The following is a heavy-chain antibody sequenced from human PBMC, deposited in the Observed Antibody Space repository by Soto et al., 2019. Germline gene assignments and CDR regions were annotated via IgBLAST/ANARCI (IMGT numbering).Heavy chain of an antibody. Sequence: SETLSLTCAVYGGSFSGYYLSWIRQPPGKGLEWIGEINHSGSTNYNPSLKSRVTISVDTSKNQFSLKLSSVTAADTAVYYCASQLGGCSGGSCYSDFDYRGQGTLVTVSS. D-gene: IGHD2-15*01. CDR1: GGSFSGYY. V-gene: IGHV4-34*01. J-gene: IGHJ4*02. CDR2: INHSGST. CDR3: ASQLGGCSGGSCYSDFDY.